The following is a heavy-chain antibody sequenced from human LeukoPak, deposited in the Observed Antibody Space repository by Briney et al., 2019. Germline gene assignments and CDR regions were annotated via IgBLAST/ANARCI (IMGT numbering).Heavy chain of an antibody. D-gene: IGHD3-10*01. Sequence: SETLSLTCTVSGGSISSSSYYWGWIRQPPGKGLEWIGEINHSGSTNYNPSLKSRVTISVDTSKNQFSLKLSSVTTADTAVYYCARGGRYYYGSGSPILGWFDPWGQGTLVTVSS. CDR1: GGSISSSSYY. V-gene: IGHV4-39*07. CDR2: INHSGST. CDR3: ARGGRYYYGSGSPILGWFDP. J-gene: IGHJ5*02.